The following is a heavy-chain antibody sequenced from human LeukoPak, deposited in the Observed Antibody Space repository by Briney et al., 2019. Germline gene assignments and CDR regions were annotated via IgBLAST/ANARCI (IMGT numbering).Heavy chain of an antibody. Sequence: GGSLRLSCAASGFTFDDYGTHWVRQAPGKGLEWVSGISWNSGSTGYADSVKGRFTISRDNAKNSLYLQMNSLRAEDTAVYYCARDLREQRLDYWGQGTLVTVSS. J-gene: IGHJ4*02. V-gene: IGHV3-9*01. CDR1: GFTFDDYG. D-gene: IGHD1-26*01. CDR3: ARDLREQRLDY. CDR2: ISWNSGST.